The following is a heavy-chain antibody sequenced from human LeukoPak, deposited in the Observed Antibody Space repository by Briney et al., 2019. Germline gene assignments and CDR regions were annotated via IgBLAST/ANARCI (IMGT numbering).Heavy chain of an antibody. CDR3: TRIIKSGSFDY. J-gene: IGHJ4*02. Sequence: PGGSLRLSCAASGFTFKNAWMSWVRQAPGKGLEWVGRIKSKTDGGTTDYAAPVKGRFTISRDDSKNTLYLQMNSLKIEDTAVYYCTRIIKSGSFDYWGQGVLVTVSS. D-gene: IGHD1-26*01. CDR1: GFTFKNAW. CDR2: IKSKTDGGTT. V-gene: IGHV3-15*01.